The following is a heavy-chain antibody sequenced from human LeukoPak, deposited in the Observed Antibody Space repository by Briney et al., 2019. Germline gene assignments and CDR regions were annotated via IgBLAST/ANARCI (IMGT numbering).Heavy chain of an antibody. J-gene: IGHJ4*02. CDR1: GGSISSYY. CDR3: ARDFLLQSKGLFDY. V-gene: IGHV4-4*07. D-gene: IGHD4-11*01. CDR2: FYISGST. Sequence: PSETLSLTCTVSGGSISSYYWSWIRQPAGKGLEWIGRFYISGSTNYNLSLKSQVTMSVDTSKNQFSLRLNSVTAADTAVYYCARDFLLQSKGLFDYWGQGTLVTVSS.